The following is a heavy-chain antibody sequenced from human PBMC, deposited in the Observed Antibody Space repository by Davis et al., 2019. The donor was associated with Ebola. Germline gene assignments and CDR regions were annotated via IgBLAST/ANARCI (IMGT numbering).Heavy chain of an antibody. CDR1: GFTFSTHS. D-gene: IGHD6-19*01. Sequence: GESLKISCAASGFTFSTHSMNWVRLPPGKGLEWISYISSGDGETTYYAESVKGRFTISRDNDKNSLFLQMDRLRDEDTAVYYCASLGPYTSGWSYYGMDAWGQGTTVTVSS. CDR3: ASLGPYTSGWSYYGMDA. V-gene: IGHV3-48*02. CDR2: ISSGDGETT. J-gene: IGHJ6*02.